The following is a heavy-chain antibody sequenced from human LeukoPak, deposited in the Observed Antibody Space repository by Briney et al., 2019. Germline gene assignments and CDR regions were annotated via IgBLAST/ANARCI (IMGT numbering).Heavy chain of an antibody. J-gene: IGHJ6*03. CDR3: PEDPDHSGYDYYYGYYMDG. Sequence: PVGSLRLSCAASGYSSSRYVMSWVPQAPGEGLEWVSAIRGRGGSTYYADSLKGRLTIPRDNSKNKLYLQKNSLRAEDTAEYYCPEDPDHSGYDYYYGYYMDGRVKGTTVTVSS. D-gene: IGHD5-12*01. CDR2: IRGRGGST. CDR1: GYSSSRYV. V-gene: IGHV3-23*01.